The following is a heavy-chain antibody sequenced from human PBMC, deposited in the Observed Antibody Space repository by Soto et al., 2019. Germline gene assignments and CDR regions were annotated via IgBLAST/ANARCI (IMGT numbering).Heavy chain of an antibody. D-gene: IGHD5-18*01. Sequence: SETLSLTCTVSGGSISSGGYYWSWIRQHPGKGLEWIGYIYYSGSTYYNPSLKSRVTISVDTSKNQFSLKLSSVTAADTAVFYCARVGHSYGQAFDYWGQGTLVPVSS. J-gene: IGHJ4*02. CDR3: ARVGHSYGQAFDY. V-gene: IGHV4-31*03. CDR1: GGSISSGGYY. CDR2: IYYSGST.